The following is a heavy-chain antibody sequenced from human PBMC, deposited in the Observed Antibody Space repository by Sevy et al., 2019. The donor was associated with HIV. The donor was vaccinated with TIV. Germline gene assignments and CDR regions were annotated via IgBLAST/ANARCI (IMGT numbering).Heavy chain of an antibody. CDR2: ISYDGSSK. V-gene: IGHV3-30-3*01. CDR1: GFTFSSHA. J-gene: IGHJ4*02. Sequence: GGSLRLSCAASGFTFSSHAMHWVRQAPGKGLEWMAAISYDGSSKYYADSVKGRFTISRDDSKDTLYLQMCSLRAGETAVYYCARDGGYSVNFLPSGYWGQGTLVTVSS. CDR3: ARDGGYSVNFLPSGY. D-gene: IGHD3-10*02.